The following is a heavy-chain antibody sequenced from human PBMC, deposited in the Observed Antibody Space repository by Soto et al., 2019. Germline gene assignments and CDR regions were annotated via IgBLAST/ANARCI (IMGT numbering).Heavy chain of an antibody. Sequence: QVQLVQSGAEVKKPGSSVKVSCKASGGTFSSYAISWVRQAPGQGLEWMGGIIPIFGTANYAQKFQGRVTITADESTSTADMELSSLRSEDTAVYYCASESPPLSTTGTTPGVYWGQGTLVTVSS. CDR1: GGTFSSYA. V-gene: IGHV1-69*01. D-gene: IGHD1-1*01. J-gene: IGHJ4*02. CDR2: IIPIFGTA. CDR3: ASESPPLSTTGTTPGVY.